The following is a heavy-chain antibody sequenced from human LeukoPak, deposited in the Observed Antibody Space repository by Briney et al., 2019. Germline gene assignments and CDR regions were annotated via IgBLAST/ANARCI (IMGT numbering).Heavy chain of an antibody. J-gene: IGHJ4*02. CDR3: AAYDSSGYSDY. Sequence: PSETLSLTCTVSGGSISSYYWSWIRQPPGKGLEWIGYIYYSGSTNYNPPLKSRVTISVDTSKNQLSLKLSSVTAADTAVYYCAAYDSSGYSDYWGQGTLVTVSS. V-gene: IGHV4-59*01. D-gene: IGHD3-22*01. CDR2: IYYSGST. CDR1: GGSISSYY.